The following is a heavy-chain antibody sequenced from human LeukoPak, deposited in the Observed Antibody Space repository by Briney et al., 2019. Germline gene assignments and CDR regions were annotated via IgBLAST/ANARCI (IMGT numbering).Heavy chain of an antibody. CDR1: GYTFTAYG. CDR3: ARTYYYGSGSSEYFQH. V-gene: IGHV1-69*13. J-gene: IGHJ1*01. CDR2: IIPIFGTA. Sequence: SVKVSCKASGYTFTAYGISWVRQRPGQGLEWMGGIIPIFGTANYAQKFQGRVTITADESTSTAYMELSSLRSEDTAVYYCARTYYYGSGSSEYFQHWGQGTLVTVSS. D-gene: IGHD3-10*01.